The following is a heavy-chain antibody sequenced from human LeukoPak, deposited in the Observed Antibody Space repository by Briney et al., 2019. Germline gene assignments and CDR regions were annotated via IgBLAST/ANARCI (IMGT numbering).Heavy chain of an antibody. Sequence: GASVKVSCKASGGTFSSYAISWVRQAPGQGLEWMGIINPSGGSTSYAQKFQGRVTMTRDTSTSTVYMELSSLRSEDTAVYYCASELITYYYDSSGYYSNDYWGQGTLVTVSS. V-gene: IGHV1-46*01. CDR3: ASELITYYYDSSGYYSNDY. CDR2: INPSGGST. J-gene: IGHJ4*02. D-gene: IGHD3-22*01. CDR1: GGTFSSYA.